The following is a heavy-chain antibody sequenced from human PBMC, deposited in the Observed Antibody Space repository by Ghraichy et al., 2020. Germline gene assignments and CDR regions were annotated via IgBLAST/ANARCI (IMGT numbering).Heavy chain of an antibody. V-gene: IGHV3-23*01. CDR3: TQDRVGTTRGGDF. J-gene: IGHJ4*02. CDR2: ISGSGDDT. Sequence: GGSLRLSCGASGFTFSDYVMNWVRQAPGKGLEWVSAISGSGDDTYYADSVKGRFTISRDNSKNTVYLQMSSLRAEDSALYYCTQDRVGTTRGGDFWGQGTPVTVSS. CDR1: GFTFSDYV. D-gene: IGHD1-26*01.